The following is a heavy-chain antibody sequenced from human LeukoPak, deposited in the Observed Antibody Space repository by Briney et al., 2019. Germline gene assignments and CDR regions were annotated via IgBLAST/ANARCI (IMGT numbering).Heavy chain of an antibody. D-gene: IGHD2-21*01. V-gene: IGHV3-7*04. CDR1: EFTLSNYW. CDR2: IKKDGGEI. Sequence: GGSLRLSCAGAEFTLSNYWMTWVRQAPGKGLEWVANIKKDGGEIYYVDSVRGRFTISRDNAKNSVHLQMNSLRAEDTAVYYCARIGHCGWCFDYWGQGTLVTVSS. J-gene: IGHJ4*02. CDR3: ARIGHCGWCFDY.